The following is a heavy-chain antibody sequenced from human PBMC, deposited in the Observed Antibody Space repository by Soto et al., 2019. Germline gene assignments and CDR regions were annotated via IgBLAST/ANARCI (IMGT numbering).Heavy chain of an antibody. D-gene: IGHD2-8*02. CDR1: VLTQYYRSA. V-gene: IGHV2-70*04. CDR3: ARSYCTSDNCHLGYWFDP. CDR2: IDWNDDK. J-gene: IGHJ5*02. Sequence: SGPTLEPHTDPHNDLHRLWVLTQYYRSAYELAPSAPGKALEWLARIDWNDDKFYNTFLETRLTISKDTSKNQVVLTMTNMDPADTGTYYCARSYCTSDNCHLGYWFDPWGQGTLVTVSS.